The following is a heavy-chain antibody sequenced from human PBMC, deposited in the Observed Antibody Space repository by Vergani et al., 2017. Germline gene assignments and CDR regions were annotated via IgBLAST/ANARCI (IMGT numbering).Heavy chain of an antibody. CDR1: GFSFNTYG. V-gene: IGHV3-30*02. CDR2: IGYDGRIK. J-gene: IGHJ4*02. D-gene: IGHD4-17*01. Sequence: QVQLVETGGGVVQPGGSLRLYCATSGFSFNTYGAHWVRQAPGKGLEWVAFIGYDGRIKYNVDSVKGRFTISGDTSKKTLSLQMRSLRADDTAVYYCAKDGRENSDYGYFDYWGQGTLVTVSS. CDR3: AKDGRENSDYGYFDY.